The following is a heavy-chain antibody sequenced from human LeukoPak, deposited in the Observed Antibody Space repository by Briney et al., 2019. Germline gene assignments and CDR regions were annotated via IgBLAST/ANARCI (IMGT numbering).Heavy chain of an antibody. Sequence: ASVKVSCKASGYTFTSYGISWVRQAPGQGLEWMGWISAYNGNTNYAQKLQGRVTMTTDTSTSTAYMELRSLRSDDTAVYYCARYLYVTYYYDSIVYSYYFDYWGQGTLVTVSS. CDR3: ARYLYVTYYYDSIVYSYYFDY. CDR2: ISAYNGNT. D-gene: IGHD3-22*01. CDR1: GYTFTSYG. J-gene: IGHJ4*02. V-gene: IGHV1-18*01.